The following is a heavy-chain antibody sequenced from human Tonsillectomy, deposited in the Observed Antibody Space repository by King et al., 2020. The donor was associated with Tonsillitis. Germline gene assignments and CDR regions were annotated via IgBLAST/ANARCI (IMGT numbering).Heavy chain of an antibody. V-gene: IGHV4-4*02. CDR1: GGSISGSDW. D-gene: IGHD3-3*01. Sequence: QLQESGPGLVKPSGTLSLTCAVSGGSISGSDWWSWVRQPPGKGLEWIGEIYHSGTTNYNPSLKSRVTISVDKSKNQFSLKLSSVTAADTAVYYCARDRGSDFWSGPIPWFDPWGQGTLVTVSS. CDR2: IYHSGTT. J-gene: IGHJ5*02. CDR3: ARDRGSDFWSGPIPWFDP.